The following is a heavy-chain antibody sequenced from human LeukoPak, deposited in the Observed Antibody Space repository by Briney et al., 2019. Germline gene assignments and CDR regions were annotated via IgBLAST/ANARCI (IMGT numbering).Heavy chain of an antibody. D-gene: IGHD4-11*01. J-gene: IGHJ4*02. CDR2: IYHSGST. Sequence: SETLSLTCAVSGGSISSSNWWGWVRQPPGKGLEWIGEIYHSGSTNYNPSLKSRVTISVDKSKNQFSLKLSSVTAADTAVYYCASSYSKGNFDYWGQGTLVTVSS. CDR3: ASSYSKGNFDY. CDR1: GGSISSSNW. V-gene: IGHV4-4*02.